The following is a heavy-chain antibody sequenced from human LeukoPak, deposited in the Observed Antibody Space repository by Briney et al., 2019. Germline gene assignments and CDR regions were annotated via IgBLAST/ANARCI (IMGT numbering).Heavy chain of an antibody. CDR1: GGSISSYY. Sequence: SETLSLTCTVSGGSISSYYWSWIRQPPGKGLEWIGYIYYSGSTNYNPSLKSRVTISVDTSKNQFSLKLSSVTAADTAVYYCARGASIHCSSTSCYSGYYYYYGMDVWGQGTTVTVSS. D-gene: IGHD2-2*02. V-gene: IGHV4-59*01. CDR2: IYYSGST. CDR3: ARGASIHCSSTSCYSGYYYYYGMDV. J-gene: IGHJ6*02.